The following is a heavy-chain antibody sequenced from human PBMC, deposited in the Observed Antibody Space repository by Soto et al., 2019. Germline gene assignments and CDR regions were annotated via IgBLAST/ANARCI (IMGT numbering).Heavy chain of an antibody. D-gene: IGHD2-15*01. Sequence: EVQLVESGGGLVQPGGSLRLSCAASGFTFSSYWMHWVRQAPGKGLVWVSRINSDGSSTSYADSVKGRFTISRDNAKSTLYLQMNSLRAEDTAVYYCVRASLVVAAATREDSWGQGTLVTVSS. J-gene: IGHJ4*02. V-gene: IGHV3-74*01. CDR1: GFTFSSYW. CDR2: INSDGSST. CDR3: VRASLVVAAATREDS.